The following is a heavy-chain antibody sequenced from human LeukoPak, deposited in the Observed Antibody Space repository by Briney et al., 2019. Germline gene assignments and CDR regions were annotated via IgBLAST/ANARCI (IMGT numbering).Heavy chain of an antibody. CDR2: ISSSDTTI. D-gene: IGHD3-10*01. J-gene: IGHJ4*02. V-gene: IGHV3-48*04. Sequence: GGSLRLSCAASGFTFSSYSMNWVRQDPGKGLEWLSYISSSDTTIYYADSVKGRFTISRDNAKNSLYLQMNSLRAEDTAVYCCARVPHYYGSGSPNFDYWGQGTLVTVSS. CDR1: GFTFSSYS. CDR3: ARVPHYYGSGSPNFDY.